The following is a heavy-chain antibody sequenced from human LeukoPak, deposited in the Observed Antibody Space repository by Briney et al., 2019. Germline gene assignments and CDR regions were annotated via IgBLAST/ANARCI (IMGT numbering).Heavy chain of an antibody. J-gene: IGHJ4*02. D-gene: IGHD1-7*01. Sequence: PGGSLRLSCAASGFTLGSYSMHWVRQAPGKGLEWISYISTGSSTIYYADSVKGRFTISRDNAKNSLYLQMSSLRADDTALYYCTRSRTTDYWGQGTLVTVSS. CDR3: TRSRTTDY. CDR2: ISTGSSTI. CDR1: GFTLGSYS. V-gene: IGHV3-48*01.